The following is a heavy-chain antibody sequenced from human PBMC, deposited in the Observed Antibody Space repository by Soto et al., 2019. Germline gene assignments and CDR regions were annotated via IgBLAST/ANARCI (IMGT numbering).Heavy chain of an antibody. CDR3: ARAPRGSGWYDLYKILDY. D-gene: IGHD6-19*01. V-gene: IGHV1-18*01. J-gene: IGHJ4*02. CDR2: ISAYNGNT. Sequence: QVQLVQSGAEVKKPGASVKVSCKASGYTFTSYGISWVRQAPGQGLEWMGWISAYNGNTNYAQKLQGRDTMTTDTSTSTAYMELRSLRSDDTAVYYCARAPRGSGWYDLYKILDYWGQGTLVTVSS. CDR1: GYTFTSYG.